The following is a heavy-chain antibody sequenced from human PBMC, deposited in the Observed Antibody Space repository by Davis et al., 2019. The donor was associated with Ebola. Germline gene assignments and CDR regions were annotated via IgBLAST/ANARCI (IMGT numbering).Heavy chain of an antibody. J-gene: IGHJ4*02. V-gene: IGHV2-5*02. CDR2: IYWDDDK. CDR1: GFSLSTSGMG. CDR3: AHRLGRFGEWNFDY. Sequence: SGPTLVKPTQTLTLTCTFSGFSLSTSGMGVGWIRQPPGKALEWLALIYWDDDKRYRPSLKSRLTFTKDTSKNQVVLTMINMDPVDTATYYCAHRLGRFGEWNFDYWGLGTLVTVSS. D-gene: IGHD3-10*01.